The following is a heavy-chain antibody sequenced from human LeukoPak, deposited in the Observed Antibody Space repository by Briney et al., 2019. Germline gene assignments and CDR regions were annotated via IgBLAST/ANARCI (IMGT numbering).Heavy chain of an antibody. Sequence: GSLRLSCAASGFTFSTYGMTWVRQAPGKGLEWVAFIRYDGSTKHYGDSVKGRFTISRDNSKNTLYLQMNSLRAEDTGVYYCAKDRGSRNEILTGRPRASMDFDYWGQGTLVIVSS. V-gene: IGHV3-30*02. J-gene: IGHJ4*02. CDR1: GFTFSTYG. CDR3: AKDRGSRNEILTGRPRASMDFDY. CDR2: IRYDGSTK. D-gene: IGHD3-9*01.